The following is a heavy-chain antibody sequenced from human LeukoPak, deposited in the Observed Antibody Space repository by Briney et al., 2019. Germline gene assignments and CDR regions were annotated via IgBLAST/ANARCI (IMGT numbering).Heavy chain of an antibody. CDR3: AKDAIYEGREIYY. CDR2: ISGNGVIK. CDR1: GFTFSTYA. V-gene: IGHV3-23*01. J-gene: IGHJ4*02. D-gene: IGHD2/OR15-2a*01. Sequence: PAGYLRLSCAASGFTFSTYAMSWVRQAPGKGLEWVLAISGNGVIKHYADSVKGRFTISRDNSKNTLYLQMSSLIFEDAAVYYCAKDAIYEGREIYYWGQGTLVTVSS.